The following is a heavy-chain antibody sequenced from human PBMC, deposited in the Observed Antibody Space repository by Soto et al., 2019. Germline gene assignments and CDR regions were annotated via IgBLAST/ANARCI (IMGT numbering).Heavy chain of an antibody. D-gene: IGHD3-3*01. J-gene: IGHJ6*02. CDR2: IVVGSGNT. CDR3: AATDFWSGYYPKTYYYYYGMDV. V-gene: IGHV1-58*01. CDR1: GFTFTSSA. Sequence: SVKVSCKASGFTFTSSAVQWVRQARGQRLEWIGWIVVGSGNTNYAQKFQERVTITRDMSTSTAYMELSSLRSEDTAVYYCAATDFWSGYYPKTYYYYYGMDVWGQGTTVTVSS.